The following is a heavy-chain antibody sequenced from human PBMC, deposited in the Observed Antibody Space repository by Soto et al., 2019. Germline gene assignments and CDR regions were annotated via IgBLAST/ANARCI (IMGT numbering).Heavy chain of an antibody. J-gene: IGHJ4*02. V-gene: IGHV3-74*01. D-gene: IGHD5-12*01. CDR3: VQSPGYSSR. Sequence: EVQLVESGGGVVQPGGSLRLSCAASGFSFSSYWMHWVRQAPGKGLVWVSRINTDGSTTNYADSVKGRFTISRDNAKNTLYLHMNSLRAEDTAVYYCVQSPGYSSRWGQGTLVTVSS. CDR2: INTDGSTT. CDR1: GFSFSSYW.